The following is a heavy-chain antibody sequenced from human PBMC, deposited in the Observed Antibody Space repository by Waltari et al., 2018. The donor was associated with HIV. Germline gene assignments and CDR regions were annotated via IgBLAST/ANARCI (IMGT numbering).Heavy chain of an antibody. CDR2: ISDDGTNN. D-gene: IGHD2-2*01. CDR3: TRASAADLDF. CDR1: GFTFSSYA. Sequence: QVQLVESGGGVVQPGRSLRLSCAASGFTFSSYAMHWVRQAPGEVLEWLAVISDDGTNNYNADSVKDRFISYRDNSQNTLYLQMFSLRPEDTAVYYCTRASAADLDFWGQGTLVTVSS. V-gene: IGHV3-30-3*01. J-gene: IGHJ4*02.